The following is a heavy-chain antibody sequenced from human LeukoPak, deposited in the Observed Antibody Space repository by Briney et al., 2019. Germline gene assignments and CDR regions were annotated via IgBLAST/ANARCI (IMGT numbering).Heavy chain of an antibody. J-gene: IGHJ4*02. Sequence: GGSLRLSCAASGFSFSSYEMNWVRQAPGKGLEWVSYISDTGSTRYYADSMKGRLIISRDNAKNSLYLQMNTLRAEDTAVYYCGRSLATIIDSWGRGTLVTVSS. CDR1: GFSFSSYE. CDR3: GRSLATIIDS. V-gene: IGHV3-48*03. CDR2: ISDTGSTR. D-gene: IGHD5-24*01.